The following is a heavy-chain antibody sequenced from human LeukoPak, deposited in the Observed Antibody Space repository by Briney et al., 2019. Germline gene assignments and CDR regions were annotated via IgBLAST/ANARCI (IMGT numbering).Heavy chain of an antibody. V-gene: IGHV1-2*04. CDR3: ARGRSAIYNWFDP. Sequence: GASVKVSCKASGYTFTGYYMHWVRQAPGQGLEWMGWINPNSGGTNYAQKFQGWVTMTRDTSISTAYMELSRLRSDDTAVYYCARGRSAIYNWFDPWGQGTLVTVSS. CDR1: GYTFTGYY. D-gene: IGHD3-9*01. J-gene: IGHJ5*02. CDR2: INPNSGGT.